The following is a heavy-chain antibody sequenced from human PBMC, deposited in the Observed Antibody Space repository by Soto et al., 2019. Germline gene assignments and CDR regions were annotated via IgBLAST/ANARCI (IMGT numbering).Heavy chain of an antibody. V-gene: IGHV3-66*01. CDR2: SYSGGNT. CDR3: ARVDYDSSGDPAAEYFQH. J-gene: IGHJ1*01. CDR1: GFTVSSSY. Sequence: EVQLVESGGGLVQPGGSLRLSCAASGFTVSSSYMSWVRQAPGKGLEWVSLSYSGGNTYYADSVKGRFTISRDTSKNTLYLQMNSPRAEDTALYYCARVDYDSSGDPAAEYFQHWGQGTLLTVSS. D-gene: IGHD3-22*01.